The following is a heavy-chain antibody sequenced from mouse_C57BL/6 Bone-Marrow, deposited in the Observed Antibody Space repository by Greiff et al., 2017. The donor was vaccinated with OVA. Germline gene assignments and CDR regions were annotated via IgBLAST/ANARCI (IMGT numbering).Heavy chain of an antibody. Sequence: LVEPGASVKMSCKASGYTFTDYNMHWVKQSHGKSLEWIGYINPNNGGTSYNQKFKGKATLTVNKSSSTAYMELRSLTSEDSAVYYCARRSLGAMDYWGQGTSVTVSS. CDR2: INPNNGGT. V-gene: IGHV1-22*01. D-gene: IGHD6-2*01. J-gene: IGHJ4*01. CDR3: ARRSLGAMDY. CDR1: GYTFTDYN.